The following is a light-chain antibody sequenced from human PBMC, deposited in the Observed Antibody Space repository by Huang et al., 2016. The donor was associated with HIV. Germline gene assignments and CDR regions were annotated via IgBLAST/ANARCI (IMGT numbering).Light chain of an antibody. CDR3: QQDYNTPKT. CDR2: GAS. Sequence: DIQMAQSPSSLSASVGDTVTITCRASQSISSDVNWYQQKPGKAPKLLIYGASSLQSGVPSRFSCSGSGTDFTLTISSLQPEDSATYYCQQDYNTPKTFGQGTKVEIK. CDR1: QSISSD. V-gene: IGKV1-39*01. J-gene: IGKJ1*01.